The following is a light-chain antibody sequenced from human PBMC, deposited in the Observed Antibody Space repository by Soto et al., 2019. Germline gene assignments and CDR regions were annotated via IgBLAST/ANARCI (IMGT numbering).Light chain of an antibody. CDR1: SGEVGGYYY. Sequence: QSVLTQPASVSGSHGQSITISCTGTSGEVGGYYYVSWYQQLPGKAPKRMSSEVSNRPAGVSNRFSGSKSGNTASLTISGLQAEDAADYYCSSYTAGGTIFASGTKVTVL. CDR2: EVS. J-gene: IGLJ1*01. V-gene: IGLV2-14*01. CDR3: SSYTAGGTI.